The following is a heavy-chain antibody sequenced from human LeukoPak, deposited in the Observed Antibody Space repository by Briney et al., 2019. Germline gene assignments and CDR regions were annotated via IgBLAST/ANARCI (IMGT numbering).Heavy chain of an antibody. Sequence: GGSLRLSCVGSGFTFSRYWMSWVRQAPGKGLEWVANIRHDGSEEFYRDSVKGRFTISRDNARNSLYLQVSSLRAEDTAVYYCARDWNYYGMDVWGQGTTVTVYS. CDR1: GFTFSRYW. CDR3: ARDWNYYGMDV. CDR2: IRHDGSEE. V-gene: IGHV3-7*05. D-gene: IGHD1-1*01. J-gene: IGHJ6*02.